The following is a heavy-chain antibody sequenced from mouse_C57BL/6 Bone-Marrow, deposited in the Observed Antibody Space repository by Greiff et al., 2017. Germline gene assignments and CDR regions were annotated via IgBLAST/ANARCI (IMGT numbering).Heavy chain of an antibody. Sequence: QVQLQQSGAELVKPGASVKISCKASGYAFSSYWMNWVKQRPGKGLEWIGQIYPGDGDTNYNGKFKGKATLTADKSSSTAYMQLSSLTSEDAAVYFCARGRGDSVPWFAYWGQGTLVTVSA. CDR2: IYPGDGDT. CDR3: ARGRGDSVPWFAY. D-gene: IGHD3-2*01. CDR1: GYAFSSYW. V-gene: IGHV1-80*01. J-gene: IGHJ3*01.